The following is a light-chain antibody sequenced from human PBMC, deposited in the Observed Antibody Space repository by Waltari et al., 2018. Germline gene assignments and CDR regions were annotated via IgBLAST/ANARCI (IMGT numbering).Light chain of an antibody. CDR1: QSVRGS. V-gene: IGKV3-20*01. J-gene: IGKJ1*01. CDR2: GAS. CDR3: QHYVRLPAT. Sequence: EIVLTQSPGTLSLSPGERATLSCRASQSVRGSLAWYQQKAGQAPRLLIYGASSRATGIPDRFSGSGSGTAFSITISRLEPEDFAVYYCQHYVRLPATFGQGTKVEI.